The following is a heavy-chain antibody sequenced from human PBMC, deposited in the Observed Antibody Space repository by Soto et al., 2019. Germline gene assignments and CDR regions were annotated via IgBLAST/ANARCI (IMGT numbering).Heavy chain of an antibody. Sequence: GRSLRVSSGAGGVNCSDAWMSWFRQAPGKGLGGVGFIRSKAYGGTTEYAAAVKGRFTISRDDSKSIAYLQMNSLKTEDTAVYYCTRDPPQLRYFDWLSPYVYGMDVWGQGTTVTVSS. D-gene: IGHD3-9*01. V-gene: IGHV3-49*03. CDR1: GVNCSDAW. CDR2: IRSKAYGGTT. CDR3: TRDPPQLRYFDWLSPYVYGMDV. J-gene: IGHJ6*02.